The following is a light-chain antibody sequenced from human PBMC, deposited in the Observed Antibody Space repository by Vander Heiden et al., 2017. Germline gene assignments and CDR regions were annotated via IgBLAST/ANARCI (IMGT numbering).Light chain of an antibody. J-gene: IGKJ2*01. CDR1: QSISSY. V-gene: IGKV1-39*01. Sequence: DIQMTQSPSSLSASVGDRVTITCRASQSISSYLNWYQQKPGKAPKLLIYAASSLQSGVPSRFSGSGSGTDFTLTISSLQPEDFATYYCQQRDSNLAMYTFGQGTKLEIK. CDR3: QQRDSNLAMYT. CDR2: AAS.